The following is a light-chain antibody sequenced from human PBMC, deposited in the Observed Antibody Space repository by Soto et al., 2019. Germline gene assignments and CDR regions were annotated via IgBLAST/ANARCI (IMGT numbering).Light chain of an antibody. CDR1: QSVSSN. V-gene: IGKV3-15*01. CDR2: GAS. J-gene: IGKJ5*01. CDR3: QQYNKWPLIT. Sequence: EIVMTQSPATLSVSPGERATLSCRASQSVSSNLAWYQHKPGQAPRLLVYGASTRATGIPARFSGSGSGTEFTLTISSLQSEDFSVYYCQQYNKWPLITFGQGTRLE.